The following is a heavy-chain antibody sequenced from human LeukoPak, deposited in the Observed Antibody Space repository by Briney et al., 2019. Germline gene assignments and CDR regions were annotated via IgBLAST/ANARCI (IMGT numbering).Heavy chain of an antibody. CDR2: IYHSGST. Sequence: SGTLSLTCAVSGGSISSTNWWTWVRQPPGKGLAWIGEIYHSGSTNYNPSLKSRVTISVDKSKNQFSLKLSSVTAADTAVYYCASATRIAAAGTFDPWGQGTLVTVSS. J-gene: IGHJ5*02. CDR1: GGSISSTNW. V-gene: IGHV4-4*02. CDR3: ASATRIAAAGTFDP. D-gene: IGHD6-13*01.